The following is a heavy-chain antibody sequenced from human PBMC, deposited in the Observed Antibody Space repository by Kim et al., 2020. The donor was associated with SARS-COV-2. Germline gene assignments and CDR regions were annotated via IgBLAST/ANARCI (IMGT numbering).Heavy chain of an antibody. CDR2: ISSSSSTI. J-gene: IGHJ4*02. CDR3: ARQRGGYYDSSGYD. Sequence: GGSLRLSCAASGFTFSSYSMNWVRQAPGKGLEWVSYISSSSSTIYYADSVKGRFTISRDNAKNSLYLQMNSLRDEDTAVYYCARQRGGYYDSSGYDWGQRTLVTVSS. D-gene: IGHD3-22*01. CDR1: GFTFSSYS. V-gene: IGHV3-48*02.